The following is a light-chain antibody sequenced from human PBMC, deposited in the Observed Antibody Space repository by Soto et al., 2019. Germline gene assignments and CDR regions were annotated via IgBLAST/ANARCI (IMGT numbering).Light chain of an antibody. V-gene: IGKV1-9*01. J-gene: IGKJ1*01. CDR2: AAS. CDR1: QGISSY. Sequence: IQFTQSPSSLSASXXXXXXITXXASQGISSYLAWYQQKPGKAPKLLIYAASTLQSGVPSRFSGSGSGTDFTLTISSLQPEDFATYYCQQLNSYPRTFGQGTKVDIK. CDR3: QQLNSYPRT.